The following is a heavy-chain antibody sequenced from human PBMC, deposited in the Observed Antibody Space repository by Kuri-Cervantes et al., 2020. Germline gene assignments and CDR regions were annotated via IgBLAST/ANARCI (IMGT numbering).Heavy chain of an antibody. CDR3: AAWSATATHH. V-gene: IGHV3-7*01. CDR2: INPDGGAK. J-gene: IGHJ5*02. Sequence: GESLKISCAASKFTFSSHWMNWVRQAPGKGLEWAANINPDGGAKSYVDSVKGRFTISRDNAKNSLYLQMSSLRAEDTGVYYCAAWSATATHHWGQGTLVTVSS. CDR1: KFTFSSHW. D-gene: IGHD2-15*01.